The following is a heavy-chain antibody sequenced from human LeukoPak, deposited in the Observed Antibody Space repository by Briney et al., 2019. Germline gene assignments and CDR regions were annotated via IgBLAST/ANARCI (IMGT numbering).Heavy chain of an antibody. J-gene: IGHJ4*02. Sequence: GGSLRLSCAASGFTFSSYAMSWVRQAPGKGLGWVSAISGSGGSTYYADSVKGRFTISRDNSKNTLYLQMNSLRAEDTAVYYCAKGPTVVTYYFDYWGQGTLVTVSS. D-gene: IGHD4-23*01. CDR3: AKGPTVVTYYFDY. V-gene: IGHV3-23*01. CDR1: GFTFSSYA. CDR2: ISGSGGST.